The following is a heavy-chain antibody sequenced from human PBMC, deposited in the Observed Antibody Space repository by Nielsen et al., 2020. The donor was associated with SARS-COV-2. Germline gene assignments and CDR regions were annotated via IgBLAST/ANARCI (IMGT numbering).Heavy chain of an antibody. J-gene: IGHJ3*02. V-gene: IGHV4-30-4*01. CDR3: ARDAFDI. CDR2: IYYSGST. Sequence: SETLSLTCTVSGGSISSGDYFWSWIRQPPGKGLEWLGYIYYSGSTYYNPSLKSRVTISVDTSKNQFSLKLSSVTAADTAVYYCARDAFDIWGQGSMVTVSS. CDR1: GGSISSGDYF.